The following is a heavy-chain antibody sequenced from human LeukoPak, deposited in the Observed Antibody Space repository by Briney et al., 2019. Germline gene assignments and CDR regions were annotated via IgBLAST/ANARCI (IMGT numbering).Heavy chain of an antibody. CDR1: GGTSSSYA. J-gene: IGHJ5*02. CDR3: ASLFTSGYNPLWFDP. Sequence: ASVKVSCKASGGTSSSYAISWVRQAPGQGLEWMGGIIPIFGTANYAQKFQSRVTITADESASTAYMELSSLRSEDTAVYYCASLFTSGYNPLWFDPWGQGTLVTVSS. D-gene: IGHD3-3*01. CDR2: IIPIFGTA. V-gene: IGHV1-69*01.